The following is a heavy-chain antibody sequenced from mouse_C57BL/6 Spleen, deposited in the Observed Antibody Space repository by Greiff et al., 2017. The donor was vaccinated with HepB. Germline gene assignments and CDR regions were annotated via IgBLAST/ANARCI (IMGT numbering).Heavy chain of an antibody. D-gene: IGHD1-1*01. CDR1: GYTFTSYW. V-gene: IGHV1-72*01. CDR3: ARWTTVVAEGYYAMDY. J-gene: IGHJ4*01. CDR2: IDPNSGGT. Sequence: QVQLQQPGAELVKPGASVKLSCKASGYTFTSYWMHWVKQRPGRGLEWIGRIDPNSGGTKYNEKFKSKATLTVDKPSSTAYMQLSSLTSEDSAVYYCARWTTVVAEGYYAMDYWGQGTSVTVSS.